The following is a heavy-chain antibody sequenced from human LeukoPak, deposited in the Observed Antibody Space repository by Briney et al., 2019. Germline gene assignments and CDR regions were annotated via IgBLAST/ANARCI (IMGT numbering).Heavy chain of an antibody. Sequence: ASVKVSCKASGYTFTSYYMHWVRQAPGQGLEWMAMINPSGGSTSYAQKFQGRLTMTRDTSTSTVYMELSSLRSEDTAVYYCASSCSSTYCYGRSDYWGQGTLVTVSS. CDR2: INPSGGST. CDR3: ASSCSSTYCYGRSDY. J-gene: IGHJ4*02. D-gene: IGHD2-2*01. V-gene: IGHV1-46*01. CDR1: GYTFTSYY.